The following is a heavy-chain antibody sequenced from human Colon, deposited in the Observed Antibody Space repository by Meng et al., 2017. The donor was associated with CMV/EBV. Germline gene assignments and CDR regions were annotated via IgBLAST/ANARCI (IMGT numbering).Heavy chain of an antibody. CDR1: GGSISSSTYY. J-gene: IGHJ4*02. V-gene: IGHV4-39*07. Sequence: HLQLQESGPGLVESSETLSLTCTVSGGSISSSTYYWGWIRQTSGKGLEWIGHIYYSGYTYYNPSLKSRLTISVDTSKNQFSLKLTSVTAADTAVYYCATDYGDYYFDRWGQGTLVTVSS. D-gene: IGHD4-17*01. CDR3: ATDYGDYYFDR. CDR2: IYYSGYT.